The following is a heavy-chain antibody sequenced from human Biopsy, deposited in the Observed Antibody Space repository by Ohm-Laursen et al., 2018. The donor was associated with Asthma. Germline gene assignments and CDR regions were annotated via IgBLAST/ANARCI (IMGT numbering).Heavy chain of an antibody. CDR3: ARDFSRAIMIGGGREHYFDF. CDR1: GFTFSSYV. Sequence: SLRLSCSASGFTFSSYVMNWVRQAPGKGLEWVSAITGGNDNTYYADSVKGRFTISRDNSKNTVYLQMNSLSPEDTAVYYCARDFSRAIMIGGGREHYFDFWGQGTLVTVSS. D-gene: IGHD3-16*01. CDR2: ITGGNDNT. V-gene: IGHV3-23*01. J-gene: IGHJ4*02.